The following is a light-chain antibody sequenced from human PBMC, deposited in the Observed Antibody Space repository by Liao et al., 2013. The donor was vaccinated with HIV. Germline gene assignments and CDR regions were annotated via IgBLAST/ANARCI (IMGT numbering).Light chain of an antibody. V-gene: IGLV3-21*04. J-gene: IGLJ3*02. CDR3: QVWDRTSDHRV. CDR1: NIGDRS. CDR2: YDS. Sequence: SYVLTQPPSVSEAPGKTARITCGGTNIGDRSVYWYQQKTGQAPVVVIYYDSDRPSGIPERFSGSKSGNTATLTIRRVEAGDEADYYCQVWDRTSDHRVFGGGTKLTVL.